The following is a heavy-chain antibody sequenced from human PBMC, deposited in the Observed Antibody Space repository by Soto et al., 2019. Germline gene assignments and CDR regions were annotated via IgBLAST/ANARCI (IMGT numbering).Heavy chain of an antibody. J-gene: IGHJ6*02. Sequence: DVKLVESGGGLVQPGDSLRLSCEVSGFTFSMYSMSWVRQSPGKGLEWVAKIPQDGVDGHYADSVKGRFTISRDNGKNSLYLQLNNLRAEDTAVYYCARDHLILPAHDFFYGSDVWGRVATVTVSS. V-gene: IGHV3-7*03. D-gene: IGHD2-21*02. CDR3: ARDHLILPAHDFFYGSDV. CDR1: GFTFSMYS. CDR2: IPQDGVDG.